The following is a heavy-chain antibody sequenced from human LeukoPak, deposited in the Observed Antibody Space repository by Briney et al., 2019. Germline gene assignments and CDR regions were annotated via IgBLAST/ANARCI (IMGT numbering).Heavy chain of an antibody. J-gene: IGHJ6*03. CDR2: IYYSGST. V-gene: IGHV4-59*12. D-gene: IGHD1-14*01. Sequence: PSETLSLTCTVSGGSISSYYWSWIRQPPGKGLEWIGYIYYSGSTNYNPSLKSRVTMSVDTSKNQFSLKLSSVTAADTAVYYCARTAVGYYYYMDVWGKGTTVTVSS. CDR1: GGSISSYY. CDR3: ARTAVGYYYYMDV.